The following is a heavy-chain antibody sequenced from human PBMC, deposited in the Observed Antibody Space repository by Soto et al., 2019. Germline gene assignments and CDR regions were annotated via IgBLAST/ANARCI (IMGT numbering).Heavy chain of an antibody. CDR1: GGTFSSYT. J-gene: IGHJ4*02. D-gene: IGHD6-19*01. Sequence: GPSVKVSCKASGGTFSSYTVSWVRQAPGQGIEWMGRIIPILGIANYAQKFQGRVTITADKSTSTAYMELSSLRSEDTAVYYCARDPRIAVAGFDYWGQGTLVTVSS. CDR2: IIPILGIA. V-gene: IGHV1-69*04. CDR3: ARDPRIAVAGFDY.